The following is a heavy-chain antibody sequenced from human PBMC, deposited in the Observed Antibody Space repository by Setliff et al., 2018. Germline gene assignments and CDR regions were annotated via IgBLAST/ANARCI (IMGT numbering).Heavy chain of an antibody. Sequence: SVKVSCKASGGTFSSYAISWVRQAPGQGLEWMGGIIPIFGTANYAQKFQGRVTITADESTSTAYMELSSLRSEDTAVYYCARSGWLREYYFDYWGQGTLVTVSS. J-gene: IGHJ4*02. D-gene: IGHD5-12*01. CDR1: GGTFSSYA. CDR2: IIPIFGTA. CDR3: ARSGWLREYYFDY. V-gene: IGHV1-69*13.